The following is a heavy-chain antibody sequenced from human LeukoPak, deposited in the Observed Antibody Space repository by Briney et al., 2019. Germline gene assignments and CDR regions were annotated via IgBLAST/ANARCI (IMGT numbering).Heavy chain of an antibody. CDR3: ARHGSIVGATWDFDY. Sequence: GGSLRLSCAASGFTFSSYAMHWVRQAPGKGLEWVAVISYDGSNKYYADSVKGRFTISRDNSKNTLYLQMNSLRAEDTAVYYCARHGSIVGATWDFDYWGQGTLVTVSS. CDR2: ISYDGSNK. D-gene: IGHD1-26*01. J-gene: IGHJ4*02. CDR1: GFTFSSYA. V-gene: IGHV3-30-3*01.